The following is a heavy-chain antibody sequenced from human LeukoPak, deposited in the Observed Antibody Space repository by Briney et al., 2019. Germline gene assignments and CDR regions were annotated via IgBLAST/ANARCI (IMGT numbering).Heavy chain of an antibody. D-gene: IGHD4-11*01. CDR2: ISGSGGST. CDR3: AKGFIRVTTGVDY. CDR1: GFTVSSNY. V-gene: IGHV3-23*01. Sequence: GGSLRLSCAASGFTVSSNYMSWVRQAPGKGLEWVSAISGSGGSTYYADSVKGRFTISRDNSKNTLYLQMNSLRAEDTAVYYCAKGFIRVTTGVDYWGQGTLVTVSS. J-gene: IGHJ4*02.